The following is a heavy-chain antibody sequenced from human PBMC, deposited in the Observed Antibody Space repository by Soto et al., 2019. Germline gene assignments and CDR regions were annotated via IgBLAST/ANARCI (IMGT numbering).Heavy chain of an antibody. D-gene: IGHD3-10*02. Sequence: GGSLRLSCAASGFTLRGYFMHWVRHAPGKGLEWVSGITSDGSGTAYADSVKGRFSISRDNAKNTVYLQMHSLRVEGTAVSYGGRNAIGVQGVPDEYWGQGTPVTVSS. CDR2: ITSDGSGT. CDR3: GRNAIGVQGVPDEY. CDR1: GFTLRGYF. V-gene: IGHV3-74*03. J-gene: IGHJ4*02.